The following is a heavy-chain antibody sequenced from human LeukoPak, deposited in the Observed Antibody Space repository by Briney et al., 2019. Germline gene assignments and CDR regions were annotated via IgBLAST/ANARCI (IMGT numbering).Heavy chain of an antibody. CDR2: ISRSSSSI. V-gene: IGHV3-48*01. Sequence: GGSLRLSCAASGFTFSSYSMNWVRKAQGKGQERDSYISRSSSSIHYADSVKGRFTISRDNAKNSLYLQMSSLRAEDTAVYYCAREANDYGDYVGGYFDLWGRGTLVTVSS. D-gene: IGHD4-17*01. J-gene: IGHJ2*01. CDR3: AREANDYGDYVGGYFDL. CDR1: GFTFSSYS.